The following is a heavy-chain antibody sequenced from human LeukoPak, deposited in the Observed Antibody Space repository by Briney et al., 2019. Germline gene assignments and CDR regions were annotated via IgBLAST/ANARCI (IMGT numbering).Heavy chain of an antibody. D-gene: IGHD6-19*01. V-gene: IGHV3-9*01. CDR2: ISWNSGSI. Sequence: PGRSLRLSCAASGFTFDDYAMHWVRQAPGKGLEWVSGISWNSGSIGYADSVKGRFTISRDNAKNSLYLQMNSLRAEDTALYYCAHRHAGYSSGWYLNLFYFDYWGQGTLVTVSS. J-gene: IGHJ4*02. CDR1: GFTFDDYA. CDR3: AHRHAGYSSGWYLNLFYFDY.